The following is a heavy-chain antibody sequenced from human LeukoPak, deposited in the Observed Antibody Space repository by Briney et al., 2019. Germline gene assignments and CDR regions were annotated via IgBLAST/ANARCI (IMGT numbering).Heavy chain of an antibody. CDR3: ARGRSRGGEKLDY. V-gene: IGHV3-30*15. CDR2: ISFDGNHK. Sequence: GGSLRLSCAPSGFTFSNYAMHWVRQAPGKGLEWVAVISFDGNHKCYADSVKGRFTISRDNSNNTPYLQMSSLRTEDTATYYCARGRSRGGEKLDYWGKGTLVTVSS. D-gene: IGHD2-21*01. CDR1: GFTFSNYA. J-gene: IGHJ4*02.